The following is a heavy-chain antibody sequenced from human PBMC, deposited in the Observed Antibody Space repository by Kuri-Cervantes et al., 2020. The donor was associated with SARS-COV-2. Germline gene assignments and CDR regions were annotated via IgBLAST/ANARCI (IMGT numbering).Heavy chain of an antibody. J-gene: IGHJ4*02. CDR1: GFTFSSYN. CDR2: ISSSSSYI. V-gene: IGHV3-21*01. D-gene: IGHD6-6*01. Sequence: GESLKISCAASGFTFSSYNMNWVRQAPGKGLEWVSSISSSSSYIYYADSVKGRFTISRDNAKNSLYLQMNSLRAEDTAVYYCASFVPRVGYWGQGTLVTVSS. CDR3: ASFVPRVGY.